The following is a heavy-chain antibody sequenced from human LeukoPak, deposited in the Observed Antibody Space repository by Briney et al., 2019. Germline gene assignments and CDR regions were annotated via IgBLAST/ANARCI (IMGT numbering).Heavy chain of an antibody. J-gene: IGHJ5*02. CDR3: ARWGYYDSSGFTPDNWFDP. CDR2: IYTSGST. D-gene: IGHD3-22*01. Sequence: SGPGLVKPSETLSLTCTVYGGPISSYYWSWVRQPAGQGLEWVGRIYTSGSTNYNPSLKSRVTISVDTSKNQFSLKLSSVTAADTAVYYCARWGYYDSSGFTPDNWFDPWGQGTLVTVSS. V-gene: IGHV4-4*07. CDR1: GGPISSYY.